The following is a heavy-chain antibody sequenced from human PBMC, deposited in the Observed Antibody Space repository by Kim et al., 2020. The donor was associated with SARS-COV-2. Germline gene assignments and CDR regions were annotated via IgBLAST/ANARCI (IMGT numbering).Heavy chain of an antibody. CDR2: IIPIFGTA. Sequence: SVKVSCKASGGTFSSYAISWVRQAPGQGLEWMGGIIPIFGTANYAQKFQGRVTITADESTSTAYMELSSLRSEDTAVYYCARDNRYCSGGSCHLRYWGQGTLVTVSS. D-gene: IGHD2-15*01. V-gene: IGHV1-69*13. CDR1: GGTFSSYA. J-gene: IGHJ4*02. CDR3: ARDNRYCSGGSCHLRY.